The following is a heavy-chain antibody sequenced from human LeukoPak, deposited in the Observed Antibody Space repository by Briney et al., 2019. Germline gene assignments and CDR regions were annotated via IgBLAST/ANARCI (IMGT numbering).Heavy chain of an antibody. CDR2: ICWNSGGI. V-gene: IGHV3-9*01. J-gene: IGHJ4*02. D-gene: IGHD6-13*01. Sequence: GRSLRLSCAASGFTFYDYAMHWVRHAPGKGLEWVSGICWNSGGIVYADSVKGRFTISRENAKNSLYLEMNSLGAEDTALYYCVKVTAAGFVDHWGQGTLVTVSS. CDR1: GFTFYDYA. CDR3: VKVTAAGFVDH.